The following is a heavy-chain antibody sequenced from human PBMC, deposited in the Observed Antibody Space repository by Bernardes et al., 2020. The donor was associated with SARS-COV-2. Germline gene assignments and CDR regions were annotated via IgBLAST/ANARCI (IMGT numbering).Heavy chain of an antibody. CDR3: ARALGSHYYYGMDV. V-gene: IGHV3-30-3*01. J-gene: IGHJ6*02. CDR1: GFTYSSYA. D-gene: IGHD3-16*01. CDR2: ISYDGSNK. Sequence: GGPLRLSCASSGFTYSSYAMHWVRQAPGKGLEWVAVISYDGSNKYYADSVKGRFTISRDNSKNTLYLQMNSLRAEDTAVYYCARALGSHYYYGMDVWGQGTTVTVSS.